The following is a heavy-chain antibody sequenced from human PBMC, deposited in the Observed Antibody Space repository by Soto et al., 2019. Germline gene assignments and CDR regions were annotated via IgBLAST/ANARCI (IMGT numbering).Heavy chain of an antibody. CDR1: GGSISSYY. J-gene: IGHJ6*02. Sequence: PSETLSLTCTVSGGSISSYYWSWIRQPPGKGLEWIGYIYYSGSTYYNPSLKSRVTISVDTSKNQFSLKLSSVTAADTAVYYCARGQGDLYYYYGMDVWGQGTTVTVSS. V-gene: IGHV4-59*06. D-gene: IGHD1-26*01. CDR2: IYYSGST. CDR3: ARGQGDLYYYYGMDV.